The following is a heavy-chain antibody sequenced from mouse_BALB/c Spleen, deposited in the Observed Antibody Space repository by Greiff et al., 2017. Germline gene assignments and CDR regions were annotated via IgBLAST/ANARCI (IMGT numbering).Heavy chain of an antibody. Sequence: EVKLMESGPELVKPGASVKISCKASGYTFTDYNMHWVKQSHGKSLEWIGYIYPYNGGTGYNQKFKSKATLTVDNSSSTAYMELRSLTSEDSAVYYCANYRYAWFAYWGQGTLVTVSA. J-gene: IGHJ3*01. CDR2: IYPYNGGT. CDR3: ANYRYAWFAY. V-gene: IGHV1S29*02. D-gene: IGHD2-14*01. CDR1: GYTFTDYN.